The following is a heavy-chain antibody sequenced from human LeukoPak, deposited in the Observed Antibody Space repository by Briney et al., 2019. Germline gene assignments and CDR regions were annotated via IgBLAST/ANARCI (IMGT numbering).Heavy chain of an antibody. CDR1: GFTVSGNY. Sequence: GGSLRLSCAVSGFTVSGNYMSWVRQAPGKGLEWVSLIYSGGTTYYADSVKGRFTISRDNSKNTLYLQMNSLRAEDTAVYYCARDGVTIFGVVIIGGAFDIWGQGTMVTVSS. CDR2: IYSGGTT. J-gene: IGHJ3*02. V-gene: IGHV3-53*05. D-gene: IGHD3-3*01. CDR3: ARDGVTIFGVVIIGGAFDI.